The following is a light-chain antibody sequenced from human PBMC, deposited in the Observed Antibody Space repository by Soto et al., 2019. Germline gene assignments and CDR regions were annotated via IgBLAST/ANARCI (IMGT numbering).Light chain of an antibody. CDR1: EIFLDSSNNKNY. J-gene: IGKJ1*01. CDR2: WAS. CDR3: QRYFGLPWT. V-gene: IGKV4-1*01. Sequence: DIVITQSPDSLAVSLFESATINCESIEIFLDSSNNKNYLAWYQQKPGQPPKLLIYWASTRVSGVPDRFSGSGSETDFTLTISSLQAEDVAVYYCQRYFGLPWTFGQGTKVDIK.